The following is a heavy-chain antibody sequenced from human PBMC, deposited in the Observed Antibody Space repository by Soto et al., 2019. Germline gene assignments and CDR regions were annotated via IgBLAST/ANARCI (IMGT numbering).Heavy chain of an antibody. J-gene: IGHJ4*02. Sequence: QVQLVESGGDLVKPGGSLRLSCEASGFTFSDYDMSWIRQAPGKGLEWVSHIRNSRSSTNYADSVKGRFTISRDNAKDSLYLQMSNLRVEDTAVYYCARAPFGDLQFDRWGQGTLVSVSS. CDR1: GFTFSDYD. CDR3: ARAPFGDLQFDR. CDR2: IRNSRSST. D-gene: IGHD3-10*01. V-gene: IGHV3-11*06.